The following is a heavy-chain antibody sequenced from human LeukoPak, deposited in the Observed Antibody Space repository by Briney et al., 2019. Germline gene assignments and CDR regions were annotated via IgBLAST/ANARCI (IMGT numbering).Heavy chain of an antibody. CDR2: INHSGST. Sequence: SETLSLTCAVYGGSFSGYYWSWIRQPPGKGLEWIGEINHSGSTNYNPSLKSRVTISVDTSKNRLSLMLRSVTAADTAAYYCTRVECIDGRCHTFDYWGPGILVIVSS. D-gene: IGHD2-15*01. J-gene: IGHJ4*02. V-gene: IGHV4-34*01. CDR3: TRVECIDGRCHTFDY. CDR1: GGSFSGYY.